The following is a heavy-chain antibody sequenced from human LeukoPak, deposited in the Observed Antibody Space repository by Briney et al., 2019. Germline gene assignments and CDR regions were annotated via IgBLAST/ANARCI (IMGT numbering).Heavy chain of an antibody. CDR2: ISPHGREE. Sequence: GDSLSLSCTVPGLTSCEHWMSWLRQAPGKELAWVTNISPHGREEEFVESVKGRFTISRDHAKNLLYVQMKSLRAEDTAVYYCARDGSGWSVYWGQGTVVCVSS. CDR1: GLTSCEHW. J-gene: IGHJ4*02. CDR3: ARDGSGWSVY. D-gene: IGHD6-19*01. V-gene: IGHV3-7*01.